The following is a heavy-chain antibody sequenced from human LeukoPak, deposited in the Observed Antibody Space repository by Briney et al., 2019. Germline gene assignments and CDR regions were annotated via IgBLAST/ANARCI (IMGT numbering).Heavy chain of an antibody. Sequence: NPSETLSLTCTVSGGSISSSSYYWGWIRQPPGKGLEWIGSIYYSGSTYYNPSLKSRVTISVDTSKNQFSPKLSSVTAADTAVYYCARQANCSGGSCWYYYYYYGMDVWGQGTTVTVSS. CDR3: ARQANCSGGSCWYYYYYYGMDV. J-gene: IGHJ6*02. D-gene: IGHD2-15*01. CDR1: GGSISSSSYY. CDR2: IYYSGST. V-gene: IGHV4-39*01.